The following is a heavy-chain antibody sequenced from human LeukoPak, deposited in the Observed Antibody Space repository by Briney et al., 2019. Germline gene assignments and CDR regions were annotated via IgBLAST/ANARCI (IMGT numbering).Heavy chain of an antibody. Sequence: SVTVSFKASGGTFISYAISWVRQAPGQGLEWMGGIIPIFGTTNYAQKFQDRVTITADKSTSTAYMELSSLRSEDTAVYYCAREAYYGSGSYSWWGQGTLVTVSS. J-gene: IGHJ4*02. V-gene: IGHV1-69*06. CDR3: AREAYYGSGSYSW. CDR1: GGTFISYA. D-gene: IGHD3-10*01. CDR2: IIPIFGTT.